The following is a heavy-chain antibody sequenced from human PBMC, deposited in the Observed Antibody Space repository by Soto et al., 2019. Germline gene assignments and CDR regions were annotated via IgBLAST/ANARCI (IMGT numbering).Heavy chain of an antibody. D-gene: IGHD6-19*01. CDR2: ISYDGSNK. V-gene: IGHV3-30*18. CDR3: AKDKGIYSSGWYGSDY. CDR1: GFTFSSYG. J-gene: IGHJ4*02. Sequence: PGGSLRLSCAASGFTFSSYGMHWVRQAPGKGLEWVAVISYDGSNKYYADSVKGRFTISRDNSKNTLYLQMNSLRAEDTAVYYCAKDKGIYSSGWYGSDYWGQGTLVTVSS.